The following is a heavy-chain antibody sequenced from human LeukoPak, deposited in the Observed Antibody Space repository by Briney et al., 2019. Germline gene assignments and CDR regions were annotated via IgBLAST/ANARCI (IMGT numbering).Heavy chain of an antibody. J-gene: IGHJ4*02. CDR1: GFTFSSSA. CDR3: ARDTYLDY. V-gene: IGHV3-64*01. D-gene: IGHD2-2*02. CDR2: ISSNGGST. Sequence: PGGSLRLSCSTSGFTFSSSAMHWVRQAPGKGLEYVSAISSNGGSTYYANSVEGRFTISRDNSRNTLYLQMGSLRAEDMAVYYCARDTYLDYWGQGTLVTVSS.